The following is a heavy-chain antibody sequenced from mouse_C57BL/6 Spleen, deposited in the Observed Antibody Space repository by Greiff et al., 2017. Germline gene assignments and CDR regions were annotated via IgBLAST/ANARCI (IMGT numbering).Heavy chain of an antibody. Sequence: DVHLVESGGGLVKPGGSLKLSCAASGFTFSDYGMHWVRQAPEKGLEWVAYISSGSSTIYYADTVKGRFTISRDNAKNTLFLQMTSLRSEDTAMYYCARPGDGYLYAMDYWGQVTSVTVSS. CDR3: ARPGDGYLYAMDY. J-gene: IGHJ4*01. CDR2: ISSGSSTI. CDR1: GFTFSDYG. D-gene: IGHD2-3*01. V-gene: IGHV5-17*01.